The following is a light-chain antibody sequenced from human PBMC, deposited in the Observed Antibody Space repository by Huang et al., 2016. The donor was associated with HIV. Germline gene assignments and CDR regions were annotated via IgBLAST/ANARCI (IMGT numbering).Light chain of an antibody. CDR1: QGIGNS. Sequence: DIQMTQSPSSLSASVGDRVTITCRATQGIGNSLAWYQQKPGKDPRLLVYATSRLESGGPSRFSGSGSGTHYTLTINTLQPEDIGSYYCQQYHTIPWTFGQGTKVEVK. CDR3: QQYHTIPWT. CDR2: ATS. J-gene: IGKJ1*01. V-gene: IGKV1-NL1*01.